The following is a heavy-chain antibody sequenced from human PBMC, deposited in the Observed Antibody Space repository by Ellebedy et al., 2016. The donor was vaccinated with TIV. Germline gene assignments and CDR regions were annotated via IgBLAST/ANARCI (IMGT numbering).Heavy chain of an antibody. Sequence: SGPTLVXPTQTLTLTCTFSGFSLSTSGMRVGWIRQPPGKALEWLARIDWDDDKFYSTSLKTRLTISKDTSKNQVVLTMTNMDPVDTATYYCARIGLAARADYYYGMDVWGQGTTVTVSS. V-gene: IGHV2-70*04. CDR2: IDWDDDK. CDR3: ARIGLAARADYYYGMDV. D-gene: IGHD6-6*01. CDR1: GFSLSTSGMR. J-gene: IGHJ6*02.